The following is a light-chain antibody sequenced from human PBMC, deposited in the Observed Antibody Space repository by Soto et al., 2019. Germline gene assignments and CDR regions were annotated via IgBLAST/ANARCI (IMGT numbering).Light chain of an antibody. V-gene: IGKV3-20*01. CDR1: QTLSNSF. CDR3: QQYGTSEII. Sequence: EIVLTQSPGTLSLSPGERATLSCRASQTLSNSFIAWYQQKHGPAPRLLIYDTSSRATGVPDRYSASGSGTDFTLTISRLEPEDFAVFFCQQYGTSEIIFGQGTRLEIK. J-gene: IGKJ5*01. CDR2: DTS.